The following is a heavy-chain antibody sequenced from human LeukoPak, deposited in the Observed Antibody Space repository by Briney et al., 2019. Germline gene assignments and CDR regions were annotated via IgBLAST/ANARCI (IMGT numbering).Heavy chain of an antibody. J-gene: IGHJ4*02. CDR3: VRDHNFKIDY. D-gene: IGHD5-24*01. Sequence: GGSLRLSCAASGFTFSSYAMTWVRQAPGKGLEWVSAISDSGLSAYYADSVKGRFTISRDNAKNTLYLQMNSLRADDTAVYYCVRDHNFKIDYWGQGTLVTVSS. CDR2: ISDSGLSA. CDR1: GFTFSSYA. V-gene: IGHV3-23*01.